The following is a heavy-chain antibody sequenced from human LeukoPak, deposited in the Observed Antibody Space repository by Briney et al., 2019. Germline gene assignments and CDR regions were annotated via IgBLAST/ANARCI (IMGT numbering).Heavy chain of an antibody. V-gene: IGHV3-21*01. J-gene: IGHJ4*02. Sequence: GGSLRLSCAASGFTFSSYSMNWLRQAPGKGLEWVSSISSSSSYIYYADSVKGRFTISRDNAKNSLYLQMNSLRAEDTAVYYCARVEDYGYYDSSGYFDYWGQGTLVTVSS. CDR3: ARVEDYGYYDSSGYFDY. D-gene: IGHD3-22*01. CDR2: ISSSSSYI. CDR1: GFTFSSYS.